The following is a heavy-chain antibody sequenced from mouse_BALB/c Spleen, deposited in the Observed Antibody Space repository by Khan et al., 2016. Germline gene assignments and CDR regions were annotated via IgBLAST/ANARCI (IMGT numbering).Heavy chain of an antibody. J-gene: IGHJ3*01. CDR2: IDPAIDNT. CDR1: GFNIKDTY. D-gene: IGHD2-4*01. CDR3: ARGIDDYGFAY. Sequence: VQLQQSGAELVKPGASVKLSCTASGFNIKDTYIHWVKQRPEQGLEWIGRIDPAIDNTKYDPKFQGKATIAADTSSNTAYLQLSSLTSEDTAVYYCARGIDDYGFAYWGQGTLVTVSA. V-gene: IGHV14-3*02.